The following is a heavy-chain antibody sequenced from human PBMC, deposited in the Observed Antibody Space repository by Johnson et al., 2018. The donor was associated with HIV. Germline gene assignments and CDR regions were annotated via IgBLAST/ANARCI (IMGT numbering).Heavy chain of an antibody. CDR3: ARGGFMIVVGDAFDI. Sequence: QMLLVESGGGVVQPGRSLRLSCAASGFTFSNYGMHWVRQAPGKGLEWVAVLWYDGSNKYYADSVKGRFTISRDNSKNTLYLQMNSLRAEDTAVYYCARGGFMIVVGDAFDIWGQGTMVTVSS. CDR1: GFTFSNYG. D-gene: IGHD3-22*01. V-gene: IGHV3-30*19. J-gene: IGHJ3*02. CDR2: LWYDGSNK.